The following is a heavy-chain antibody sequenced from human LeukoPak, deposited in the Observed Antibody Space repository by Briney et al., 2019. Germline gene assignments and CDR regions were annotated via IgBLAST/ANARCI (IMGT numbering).Heavy chain of an antibody. CDR1: GGTFSSYA. CDR2: IIPILGIA. CDR3: ARGTYDSSGYYFHPFDY. J-gene: IGHJ4*02. Sequence: GASVKVSCKASGGTFSSYAISWVRQAPGQGLEWMGRIIPILGIANYAQKFQGRVTITADKSTSTAYMELSSLRSEDTAVYYCARGTYDSSGYYFHPFDYRGQGTLVTVSS. V-gene: IGHV1-69*04. D-gene: IGHD3-22*01.